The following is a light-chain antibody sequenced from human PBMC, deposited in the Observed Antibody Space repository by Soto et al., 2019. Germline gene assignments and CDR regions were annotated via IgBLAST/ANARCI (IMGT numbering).Light chain of an antibody. Sequence: DIQMTQSPSSRSASVGDRVTITCRASESISTWLAWYQQKPGKAPKLLIYGASSLESGVPPRFSGDGSETEFTLTISSLHRDDFGTYYCQQYSRLWSFGQGTKVEIE. J-gene: IGKJ1*01. CDR1: ESISTW. CDR2: GAS. V-gene: IGKV1-5*03. CDR3: QQYSRLWS.